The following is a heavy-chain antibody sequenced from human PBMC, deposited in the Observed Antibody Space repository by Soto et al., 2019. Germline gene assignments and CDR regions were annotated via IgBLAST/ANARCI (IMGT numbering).Heavy chain of an antibody. CDR3: ARDYSINGVAGYYYYMDV. CDR2: IYYSGST. V-gene: IGHV4-59*12. D-gene: IGHD4-4*01. CDR1: GGSISSYY. J-gene: IGHJ6*03. Sequence: QVQLQESGPGLVKPSETLSLTCTVSGGSISSYYWSWIRQPPGKGLEWIGYIYYSGSTNYNPSLKSRVTISVDTSKNQFSLKRSSVTAADTAVYYCARDYSINGVAGYYYYMDVWGKGTTVTVSS.